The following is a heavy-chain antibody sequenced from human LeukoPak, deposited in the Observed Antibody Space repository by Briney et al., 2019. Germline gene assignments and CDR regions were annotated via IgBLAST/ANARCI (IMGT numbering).Heavy chain of an antibody. Sequence: SETLSLTCAVYGGSFSGYYWSWIRQPPGKGLEWIGEINHSGSTNYNPSLKSRVTISVDTSKNQFSLKLSSVTAADTVVYYCARGPYSSGSSADYWGQGTLVTVSS. CDR1: GGSFSGYY. V-gene: IGHV4-34*01. CDR2: INHSGST. J-gene: IGHJ4*02. D-gene: IGHD6-19*01. CDR3: ARGPYSSGSSADY.